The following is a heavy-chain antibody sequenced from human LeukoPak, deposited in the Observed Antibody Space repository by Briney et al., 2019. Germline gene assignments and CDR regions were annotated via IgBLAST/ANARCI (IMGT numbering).Heavy chain of an antibody. D-gene: IGHD1-14*01. Sequence: ASVKVSCKASGYTFTGYYMHWVRQAPGQGLEWMGWINPNCGGTNYAQNLQGRVTMTTDTSTSTAYMELRSLRSDDTAVYYCARTTAWARTKFDYWGQGTLVTVSS. CDR1: GYTFTGYY. V-gene: IGHV1-2*02. J-gene: IGHJ4*02. CDR3: ARTTAWARTKFDY. CDR2: INPNCGGT.